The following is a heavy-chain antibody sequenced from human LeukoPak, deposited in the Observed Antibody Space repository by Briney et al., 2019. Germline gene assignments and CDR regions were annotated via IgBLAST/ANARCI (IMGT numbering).Heavy chain of an antibody. D-gene: IGHD3-10*02. CDR1: GITFSTYS. CDR3: AELGITMIGGV. CDR2: ISSFSGTI. J-gene: IGHJ6*04. Sequence: GGSLRLSCVASGITFSTYSMNWVRQAPGKGLEWVSYISSFSGTISYADSVKGRFTISRDNAKNSLYLQMNSLRAEDTAVYYCAELGITMIGGVWGKGTTVTISS. V-gene: IGHV3-48*04.